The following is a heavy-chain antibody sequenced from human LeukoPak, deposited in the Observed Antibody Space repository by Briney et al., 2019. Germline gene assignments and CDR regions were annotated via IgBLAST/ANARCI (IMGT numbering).Heavy chain of an antibody. CDR1: GYTFTGYY. V-gene: IGHV1-2*02. CDR2: INPNSGGT. Sequence: GASVKVSCKASGYTFTGYYMHWARQAPGQGLEWMGWINPNSGGTNYAQKFQGRVTMTRDTSISTAYMELSRLRSDDTAVYYCARGRSGWTEDAFDIWGQGTMVTVSS. CDR3: ARGRSGWTEDAFDI. D-gene: IGHD6-19*01. J-gene: IGHJ3*02.